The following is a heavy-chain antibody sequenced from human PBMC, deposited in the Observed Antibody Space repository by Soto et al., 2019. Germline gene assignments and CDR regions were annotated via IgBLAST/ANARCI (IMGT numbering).Heavy chain of an antibody. J-gene: IGHJ4*02. CDR3: ARSLSGSSYFVPDF. CDR1: GFTFSSYG. V-gene: IGHV3-30*03. D-gene: IGHD2-15*01. CDR2: ISNDGNYQ. Sequence: QVQLVESGGGVVQPGRSLILSCVASGFTFSSYGMHWVRQAPDKGLEWVAVISNDGNYQYYADSVKGRLTISRDNSKNTVYLQMNSLRGEDTAVYYCARSLSGSSYFVPDFWGQGTLVTVSS.